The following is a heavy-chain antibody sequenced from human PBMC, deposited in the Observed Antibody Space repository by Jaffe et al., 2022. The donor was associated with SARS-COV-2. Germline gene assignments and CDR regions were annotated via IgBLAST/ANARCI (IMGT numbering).Heavy chain of an antibody. J-gene: IGHJ5*02. D-gene: IGHD6-13*01. Sequence: QLQLQESGPGLVKPSETLSLTCTVFGGSISSSSYYGGWIRQPPGKGLEWIGNIFYSASTYYNPSLRSRVTISADTSKNQFSLTLTSVTAADTAVYYCVSWDSNSWSKFDPWGQGTLVSVSS. CDR2: IFYSAST. CDR1: GGSISSSSYY. V-gene: IGHV4-39*01. CDR3: VSWDSNSWSKFDP.